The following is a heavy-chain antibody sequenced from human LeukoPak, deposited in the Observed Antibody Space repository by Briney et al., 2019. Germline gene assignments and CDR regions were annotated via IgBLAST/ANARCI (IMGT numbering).Heavy chain of an antibody. Sequence: ASVKVSCKASGYTFTSYYMHWVRQAPGQGLEWMGIINRSGGSTSNAQKFQGRVTMTRDTSTSTVYMELSSLRSEDTAVYYCAADSLRLGELEKDAFDIWGQGTKVTVSS. CDR1: GYTFTSYY. J-gene: IGHJ3*02. CDR2: INRSGGST. CDR3: AADSLRLGELEKDAFDI. D-gene: IGHD3-16*01. V-gene: IGHV1-46*01.